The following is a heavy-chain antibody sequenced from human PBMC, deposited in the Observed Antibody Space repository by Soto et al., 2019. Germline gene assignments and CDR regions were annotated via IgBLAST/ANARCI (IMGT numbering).Heavy chain of an antibody. CDR3: ARSGYGDYVYYYGMDV. CDR1: GYTFTSYY. Sequence: QVQLVQSGAEVKKPGASVKVSCKASGYTFTSYYMHWVRQAPGQGLEWMGIINPSGGSTSYAQKFPGRVTMTRDTSTSTVYMELSSLRSEDTAVYYCARSGYGDYVYYYGMDVWGQGTTVTVSS. CDR2: INPSGGST. J-gene: IGHJ6*02. D-gene: IGHD4-17*01. V-gene: IGHV1-46*01.